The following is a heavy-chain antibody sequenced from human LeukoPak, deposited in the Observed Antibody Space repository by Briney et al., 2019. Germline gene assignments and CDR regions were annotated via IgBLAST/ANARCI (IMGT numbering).Heavy chain of an antibody. D-gene: IGHD3-16*02. CDR3: AVLGELSLGVNWFDP. CDR2: VNPNSGGS. J-gene: IGHJ5*02. CDR1: GYTFTGYY. Sequence: GASVKVSCKASGYTFTGYYLHGVRQAPGQGLDGMGWVNPNSGGSNYAQKSQGRVTMTRDTSISTAYMEVNRLRSDDSAVYYCAVLGELSLGVNWFDPWGQGTLVTVSS. V-gene: IGHV1-2*02.